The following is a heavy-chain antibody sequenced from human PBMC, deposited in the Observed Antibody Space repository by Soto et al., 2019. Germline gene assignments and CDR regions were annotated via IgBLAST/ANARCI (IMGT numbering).Heavy chain of an antibody. Sequence: SVKVSCKASGGTFSSYAIGWVRQAPGQGLEWMGGIIPIFGTANYAQKFQGRVTITADESTSTAYMELSSLRSEDTAVYYCARDRDSNYAPFDYWGQGTLVTVSS. CDR2: IIPIFGTA. J-gene: IGHJ4*02. CDR3: ARDRDSNYAPFDY. V-gene: IGHV1-69*13. D-gene: IGHD4-4*01. CDR1: GGTFSSYA.